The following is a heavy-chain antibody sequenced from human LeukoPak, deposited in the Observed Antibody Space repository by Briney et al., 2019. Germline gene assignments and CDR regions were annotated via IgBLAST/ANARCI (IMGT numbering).Heavy chain of an antibody. J-gene: IGHJ4*02. CDR1: GFTFSNYW. V-gene: IGHV3-74*01. CDR2: INSDGSST. CDR3: ARDDSSARANY. Sequence: GGSLRLSCAASGFTFSNYWMHWVRQAPGKGLVWVSLINSDGSSTVYADSVKGRLTISRDNTRNTLYLQMNSLRAEDTALYYCARDDSSARANYWGQGTLVTVSS. D-gene: IGHD3-22*01.